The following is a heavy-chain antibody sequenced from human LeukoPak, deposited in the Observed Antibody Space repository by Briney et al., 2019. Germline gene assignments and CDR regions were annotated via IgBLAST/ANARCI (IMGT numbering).Heavy chain of an antibody. J-gene: IGHJ4*02. Sequence: SETLSLTCTVSLDSTTSNFWSWVRQPPGKGLEWIGEIHRSGSPNYNPSLQSRVTISIDRSRNQIVLELSSVTAADTAVYYCARDTYGGNALNFDYWGQGTLVTVSS. D-gene: IGHD4-23*01. CDR2: IHRSGSP. V-gene: IGHV4-4*02. CDR3: ARDTYGGNALNFDY. CDR1: LDSTTSNF.